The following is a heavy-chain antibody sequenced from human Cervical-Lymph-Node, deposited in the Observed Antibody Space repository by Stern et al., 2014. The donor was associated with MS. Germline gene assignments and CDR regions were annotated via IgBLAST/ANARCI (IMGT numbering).Heavy chain of an antibody. CDR2: ISGSGKTI. Sequence: QVQLVESGGGLVKPGGSLRLSCAAAGFTFSDYYMSWIRQAPGKGLEWLTYISGSGKTIYYADSVKGRFTVSRDNAKSSLFLQMNSLRAEDTAVYYCARDGSRYNQAHYYGMDVWGQGTTVTVSS. J-gene: IGHJ6*02. V-gene: IGHV3-11*01. CDR3: ARDGSRYNQAHYYGMDV. CDR1: GFTFSDYY. D-gene: IGHD1-26*01.